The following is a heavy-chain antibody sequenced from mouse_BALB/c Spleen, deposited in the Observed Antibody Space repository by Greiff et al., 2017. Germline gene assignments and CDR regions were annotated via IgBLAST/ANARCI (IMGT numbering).Heavy chain of an antibody. Sequence: EVKVVESGGDLVKPGGSLKLSCAASGFTFSSYGMSWVRQTPDKRLEWVATISSGGSYTYYPDSVKGRFTISRDNAKNTLYLQMSSLKSEDTAMYYCARRGLYYDAMDYWGQGTSVTVSS. D-gene: IGHD2-1*01. V-gene: IGHV5-6*02. J-gene: IGHJ4*01. CDR1: GFTFSSYG. CDR3: ARRGLYYDAMDY. CDR2: ISSGGSYT.